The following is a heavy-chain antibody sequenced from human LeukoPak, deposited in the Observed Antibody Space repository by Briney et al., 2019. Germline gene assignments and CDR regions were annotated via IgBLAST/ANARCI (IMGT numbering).Heavy chain of an antibody. Sequence: SETLSLTCTVSGGSISSYYWSWIRQPPVKGLEWIGYIYYSGSTNYNPSLESRVTISVDTSKNQFSLKLSSVTAADTAVYYCARVIVPAANDAFDIWGQGTMVTVSS. CDR3: ARVIVPAANDAFDI. CDR1: GGSISSYY. J-gene: IGHJ3*02. CDR2: IYYSGST. V-gene: IGHV4-59*01. D-gene: IGHD2-2*01.